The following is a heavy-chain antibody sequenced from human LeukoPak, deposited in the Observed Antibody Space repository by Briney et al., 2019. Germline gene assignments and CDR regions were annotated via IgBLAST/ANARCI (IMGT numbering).Heavy chain of an antibody. J-gene: IGHJ4*02. Sequence: PGGSLRLSCAASGFTFSSYAMSWVRQAPGKGLEWVSSISSSNSYISYADSVKGRFTISRDNAKNSLFLQMNSLRAEDTAVYYCAKDRVFELWFEEASPYYFDYWGQGTLVTVSS. CDR1: GFTFSSYA. CDR2: ISSSNSYI. V-gene: IGHV3-21*06. CDR3: AKDRVFELWFEEASPYYFDY. D-gene: IGHD3-10*01.